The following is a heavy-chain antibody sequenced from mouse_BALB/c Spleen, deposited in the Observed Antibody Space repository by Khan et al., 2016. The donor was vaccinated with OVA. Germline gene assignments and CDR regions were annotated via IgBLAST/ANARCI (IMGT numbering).Heavy chain of an antibody. CDR2: IYPGSATT. J-gene: IGHJ3*01. CDR1: GYKFTDYV. Sequence: QVQLKESGPELVKPGASVKMSCKASGYKFTDYVISWVKQRTGQGLEWIGDIYPGSATTHYNERFEGKATLTADKSSTTAYMQFRSLTSEDSAVYFCARSYDDDGAWFVYWGQGTLVTVSA. CDR3: ARSYDDDGAWFVY. V-gene: IGHV1-77*01. D-gene: IGHD2-4*01.